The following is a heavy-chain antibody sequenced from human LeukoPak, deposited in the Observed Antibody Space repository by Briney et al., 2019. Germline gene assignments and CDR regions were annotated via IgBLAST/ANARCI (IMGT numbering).Heavy chain of an antibody. CDR1: GGSISSGRNY. J-gene: IGHJ3*02. CDR3: ARGNSGYDYAFDI. Sequence: KASETPSLTCTVSGGSISSGRNYWSWIRQHPGKGLEWIGCISYGGSTYYNPSLKSRVTISVDTSRTQFSLKLSSVTAADTAVYYCARGNSGYDYAFDIWGQGTMVTVSS. D-gene: IGHD5-12*01. V-gene: IGHV4-31*03. CDR2: ISYGGST.